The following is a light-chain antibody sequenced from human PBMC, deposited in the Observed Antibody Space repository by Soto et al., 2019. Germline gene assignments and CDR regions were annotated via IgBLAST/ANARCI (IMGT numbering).Light chain of an antibody. J-gene: IGLJ2*01. CDR2: DNN. V-gene: IGLV1-51*01. CDR1: ISNIGDNH. Sequence: QSVLTQPPSASAAPGQRVTISCFGTISNIGDNHVSWYQQVPGKAPKLLIYDNNKRPSGIPDRFSGSRSGTSATLAITGLQTGDEADYICGTWDTTMSGLLFGGGTKVTVL. CDR3: GTWDTTMSGLL.